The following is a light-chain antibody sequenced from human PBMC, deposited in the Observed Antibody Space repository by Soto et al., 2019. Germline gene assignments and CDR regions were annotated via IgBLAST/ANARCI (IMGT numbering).Light chain of an antibody. CDR3: SSYGGNSNLV. J-gene: IGLJ2*01. Sequence: QSVLTQPPSASGSPGQSVTISCTGTSSDVGGYKYVSWYQQHPGKAPKLMIYEVSKRPSGVPARFSGSKSGNTASLTVSGLQDEDEADYYCSSYGGNSNLVFGGGTKLTVL. V-gene: IGLV2-8*01. CDR2: EVS. CDR1: SSDVGGYKY.